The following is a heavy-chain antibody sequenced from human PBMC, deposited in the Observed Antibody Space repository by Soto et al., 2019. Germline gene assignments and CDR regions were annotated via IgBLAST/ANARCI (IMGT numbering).Heavy chain of an antibody. CDR3: AKDKYTDSVRRVSFFVF. J-gene: IGHJ2*01. V-gene: IGHV3-23*01. CDR2: ISSNGMTT. CDR1: GFTFSKYA. Sequence: EVQLLESGGGLVKSGGSLRLSCVASGFTFSKYAMTWVRQAPGKGLEWVSSISSNGMTTDYADSVKGRFTISRDNSRNTLSLHMDSLRGYDAALYYCAKDKYTDSVRRVSFFVFWCRGTLVTVSS. D-gene: IGHD3-16*01.